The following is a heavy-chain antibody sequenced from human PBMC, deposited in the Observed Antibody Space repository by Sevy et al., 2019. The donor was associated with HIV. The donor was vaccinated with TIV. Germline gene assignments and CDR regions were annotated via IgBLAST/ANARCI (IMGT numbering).Heavy chain of an antibody. CDR1: GGSISSYY. V-gene: IGHV4-59*01. D-gene: IGHD2-2*01. J-gene: IGHJ5*02. CDR2: IYYSGST. CDR3: AREGYYECSRTSCYHWFDP. Sequence: SETLSLTCTVSGGSISSYYWSWIRQPPGKGLEWIGYIYYSGSTNYNPSLKSRVTISVDTSKNQFSLKLSSVTAADTAVFYCAREGYYECSRTSCYHWFDPWGQGTLVTVSS.